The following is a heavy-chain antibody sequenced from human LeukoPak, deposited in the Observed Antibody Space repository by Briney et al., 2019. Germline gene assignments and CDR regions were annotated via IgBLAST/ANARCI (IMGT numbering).Heavy chain of an antibody. CDR3: AAATVVTPGMDV. CDR2: INPSGGST. Sequence: ASVTVSCKASGYTFTSYYMHWVRQAPGQGLEWMGIINPSGGSTSYAQKLRGRVTMTRGMSTSTVYMELSSLRSEDTAVYYCAAATVVTPGMDVWGKGTTVTVSS. J-gene: IGHJ6*04. D-gene: IGHD4-23*01. V-gene: IGHV1-46*01. CDR1: GYTFTSYY.